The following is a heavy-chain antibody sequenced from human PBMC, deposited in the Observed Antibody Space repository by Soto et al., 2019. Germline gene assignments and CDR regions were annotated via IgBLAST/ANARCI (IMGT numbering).Heavy chain of an antibody. CDR2: IYYRGST. CDR1: GGSISSGGYY. J-gene: IGHJ4*02. Sequence: QVQLQESGPGLVKPSQTLSLTCTVSGGSISSGGYYWSWIRQHPGKGLEGIGYIYYRGSTYYNQSLKSRVTISVDTSKNQFSLKLSSVTAADTAVYYCARASSSSGGVFDYWGQGTLVTVSS. CDR3: ARASSSSGGVFDY. D-gene: IGHD6-6*01. V-gene: IGHV4-31*03.